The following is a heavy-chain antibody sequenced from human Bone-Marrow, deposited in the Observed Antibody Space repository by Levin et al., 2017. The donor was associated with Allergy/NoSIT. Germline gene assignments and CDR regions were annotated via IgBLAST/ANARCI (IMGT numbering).Heavy chain of an antibody. CDR3: ARDHVPPTTVTTKGLGY. D-gene: IGHD4-17*01. Sequence: PGGSLRLSCAASGFTFSSYGMHWVRQAPGKGLEWVAVIWYDGSNKYYADSVKGRFTISRDNSKNTLYLQMNSLRAEDTAVYYCARDHVPPTTVTTKGLGYWGQGTLVTVSS. CDR1: GFTFSSYG. V-gene: IGHV3-33*01. J-gene: IGHJ4*02. CDR2: IWYDGSNK.